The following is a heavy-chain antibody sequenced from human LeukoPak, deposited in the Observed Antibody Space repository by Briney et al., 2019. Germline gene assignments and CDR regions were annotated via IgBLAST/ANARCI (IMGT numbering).Heavy chain of an antibody. CDR2: ISGSGGSI. CDR3: AKGDCSGGSCYSYGMDV. CDR1: GFTFSDYA. V-gene: IGHV3-23*01. D-gene: IGHD2-15*01. Sequence: GGSLRLSCTASGFTFSDYAMSWVRQAPGKGLEWVSGISGSGGSIRYADSVKGRFIISKDNSKNTLYLQMNSLRAEDTAVYYCAKGDCSGGSCYSYGMDVWGQGTTVTVSS. J-gene: IGHJ6*02.